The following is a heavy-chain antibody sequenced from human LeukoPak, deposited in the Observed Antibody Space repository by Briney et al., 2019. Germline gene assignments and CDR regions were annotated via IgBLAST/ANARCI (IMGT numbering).Heavy chain of an antibody. CDR1: EFTFSKYA. D-gene: IGHD3-16*01. V-gene: IGHV3-23*01. J-gene: IGHJ4*02. CDR3: AKDSSQGGDYFDS. Sequence: PGGSLRLSCAASEFTFSKYAMNWDRQAPGKGLEWVSGINGSGVITFYADSVKGRFTISRDNSKNTLYLQMNSLRAEDTAIYYCAKDSSQGGDYFDSWGQGTLVTVSS. CDR2: INGSGVIT.